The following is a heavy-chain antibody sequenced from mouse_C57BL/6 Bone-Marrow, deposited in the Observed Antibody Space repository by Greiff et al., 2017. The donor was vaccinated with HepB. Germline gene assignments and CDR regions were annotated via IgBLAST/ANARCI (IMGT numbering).Heavy chain of an antibody. Sequence: QVQLQQPGAELVMPGASVKLSCKASGYTFTSYWMHWVTQRPGQGLEWIGEIDPSDSYTNYNQKFKGKSTLTVDKSSSTAYRQLSSLTSEASAVYYCARSIYDYGSSPLYYVDYWGQGTTLTVSS. V-gene: IGHV1-69*01. CDR1: GYTFTSYW. CDR3: ARSIYDYGSSPLYYVDY. J-gene: IGHJ2*01. D-gene: IGHD1-1*01. CDR2: IDPSDSYT.